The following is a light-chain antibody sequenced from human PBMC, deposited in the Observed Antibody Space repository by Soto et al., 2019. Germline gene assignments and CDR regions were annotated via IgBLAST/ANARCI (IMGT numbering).Light chain of an antibody. V-gene: IGLV2-8*01. CDR1: SSDVGGYNY. CDR2: EVS. J-gene: IGLJ2*01. CDR3: SSYAGSNKFGV. Sequence: QSALTQPPSASGSPGQSVTISCTGTSSDVGGYNYVSWYQQHPGKAPKLMIYEVSKRPSGVPDRFSGSKSGNTASPTVSGLQAEDEADYYCSSYAGSNKFGVFGGGTKVTVL.